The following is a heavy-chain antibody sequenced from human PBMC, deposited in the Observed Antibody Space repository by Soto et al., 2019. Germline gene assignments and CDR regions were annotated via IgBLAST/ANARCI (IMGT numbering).Heavy chain of an antibody. CDR3: ARESLYYDSSGYYHYYYYGMDV. D-gene: IGHD3-22*01. J-gene: IGHJ6*02. V-gene: IGHV3-30-3*01. Sequence: VGSLRLSCAASGFTFSSYAMHWVRQAPGKGLEWVAVISYDGSNKYYAGSVKGRFTISRDNSKNTLYLQMNSLRAEDTAVYYCARESLYYDSSGYYHYYYYGMDVWGQGTTVTVSS. CDR2: ISYDGSNK. CDR1: GFTFSSYA.